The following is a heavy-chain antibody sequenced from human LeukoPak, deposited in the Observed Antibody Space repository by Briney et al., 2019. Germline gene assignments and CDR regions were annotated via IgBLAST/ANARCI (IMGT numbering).Heavy chain of an antibody. CDR3: SLHRSGSWYLVAY. D-gene: IGHD6-13*01. CDR1: GFTFSGSA. Sequence: PGGSLRLSCAASGFTFSGSAMHWVRQASGKGLEWVGRIRSKANSYATAYAASVKGRFTISRDDSKNTAYLQMNSLKTEDTAVYYCSLHRSGSWYLVAYWGQGTLVTVSS. V-gene: IGHV3-73*01. CDR2: IRSKANSYAT. J-gene: IGHJ4*02.